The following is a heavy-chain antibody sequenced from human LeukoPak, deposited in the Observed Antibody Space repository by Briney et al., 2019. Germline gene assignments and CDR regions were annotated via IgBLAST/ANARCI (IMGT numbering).Heavy chain of an antibody. V-gene: IGHV3-23*01. Sequence: GGSLRLSCAASGVTFSSYAMSWVRQTPGKGLEWGSTISNSNGNTYYTDSVKGRFTISRDNSKNTLYLQMKSLRAEDTAVYYCAKGGSGSSSDYWGQGTLVTVSS. CDR2: ISNSNGNT. J-gene: IGHJ4*02. CDR1: GVTFSSYA. CDR3: AKGGSGSSSDY. D-gene: IGHD3-10*01.